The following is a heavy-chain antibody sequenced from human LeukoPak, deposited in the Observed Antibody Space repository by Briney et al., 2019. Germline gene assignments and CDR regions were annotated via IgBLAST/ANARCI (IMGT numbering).Heavy chain of an antibody. J-gene: IGHJ4*02. CDR1: GFTFSSYA. CDR3: AKTIVVVPAASDY. V-gene: IGHV3-23*01. CDR2: ISGSGGST. D-gene: IGHD2-2*01. Sequence: GGSLRLSCAASGFTFSSYAMSSVRQAPGKGLEWVSAISGSGGSTYYADSVKGRFTISRDNSKNTLYLQMNSLRAEDTAVYYCAKTIVVVPAASDYWGQGTLVTVSS.